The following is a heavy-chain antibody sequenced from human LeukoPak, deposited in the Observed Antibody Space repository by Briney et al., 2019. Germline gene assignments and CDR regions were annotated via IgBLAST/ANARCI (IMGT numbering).Heavy chain of an antibody. CDR2: MNPNSGNT. V-gene: IGHV1-8*02. Sequence: ASVKVSCKASGYTFTGYYMHWVRQATGQGLEWMGWMNPNSGNTGYAQKFQGRVTMTRNTSISTAYMELSSLRSEDTAVYYCAVLYSNYDNWFDPWGQGTLVTVSS. CDR3: AVLYSNYDNWFDP. D-gene: IGHD4-11*01. J-gene: IGHJ5*02. CDR1: GYTFTGYY.